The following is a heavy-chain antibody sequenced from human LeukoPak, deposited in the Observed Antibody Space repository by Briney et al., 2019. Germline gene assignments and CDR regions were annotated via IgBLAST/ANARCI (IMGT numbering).Heavy chain of an antibody. CDR3: AKNNWNYRPYYYGMDV. CDR1: GFTFSSYA. Sequence: GGSLRLSCAASGFTFSSYAMSWVRQAPGKGLEWVSVIYSGGNTYYADSVKGRFSIPRDNSKNTLYLQMNSLRADDTALYYCAKNNWNYRPYYYGMDVWGQGTTVTVSS. J-gene: IGHJ6*02. CDR2: IYSGGNT. V-gene: IGHV3-66*01. D-gene: IGHD1-7*01.